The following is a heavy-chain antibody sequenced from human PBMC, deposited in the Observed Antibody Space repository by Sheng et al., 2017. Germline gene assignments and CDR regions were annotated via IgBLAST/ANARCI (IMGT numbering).Heavy chain of an antibody. CDR1: GYSISSDYY. D-gene: IGHD3-10*01. CDR2: IYHSGST. V-gene: IGHV4-38-2*02. CDR3: ARGVRDLLYSIYFDY. J-gene: IGHJ4*02. Sequence: QVQLQESGPGLVKPSETLSLTCTVSGYSISSDYYWGWIRQPPGKGLEWIGSIYHSGSTYYNPSLKSRVTISVDTSKNQFSLKLSSVTAADTAVYYCARGVRDLLYSIYFDYWGQGTLVTVSS.